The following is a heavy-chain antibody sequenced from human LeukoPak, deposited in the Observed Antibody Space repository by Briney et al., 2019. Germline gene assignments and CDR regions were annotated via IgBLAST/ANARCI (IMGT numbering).Heavy chain of an antibody. V-gene: IGHV4-4*02. CDR1: IGSISSSKW. J-gene: IGHJ4*02. CDR2: IYLYGTT. D-gene: IGHD5-12*01. Sequence: SETLSLTCSVSIGSISSSKWWSWVRQSPVKGLEWIGEIYLYGTTNYNPSFTSRVTMSVDRSRNQFSLKLSSVTAADTAVYYCARDLIVATTSFDYWGQGTLVTVSS. CDR3: ARDLIVATTSFDY.